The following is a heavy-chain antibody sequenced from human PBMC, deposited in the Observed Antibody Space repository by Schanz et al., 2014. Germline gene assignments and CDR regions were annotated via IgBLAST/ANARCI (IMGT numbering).Heavy chain of an antibody. D-gene: IGHD3-16*01. CDR3: ARDALGGPHNWFDP. V-gene: IGHV4-59*12. CDR2: IHYSGST. Sequence: QVQLQESGPGLVKPSETLSLTCTVSNVSISSYYWSWIRQPPGKGLEWIGYIHYSGSTNYKASLKSRITISAHTSKTQFSLKLSSVTAADTAVYYCARDALGGPHNWFDPWGQGTLVTVSS. J-gene: IGHJ5*02. CDR1: NVSISSYY.